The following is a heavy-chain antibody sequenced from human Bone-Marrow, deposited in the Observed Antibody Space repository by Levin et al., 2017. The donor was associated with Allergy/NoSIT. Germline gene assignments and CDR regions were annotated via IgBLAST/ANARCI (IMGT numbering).Heavy chain of an antibody. CDR3: ASRYCTGAGCTTLGYLHDPFNI. CDR2: ITAYNGNT. V-gene: IGHV1-18*01. Sequence: GESLKISCKASGYTFDVFGITWLRQAPGQGLQWMGWITAYNGNTVYAQDLQDRVTMTADASTSTVYMELTSLSSADTAVYYCASRYCTGAGCTTLGYLHDPFNIWGQGTLVTVSS. J-gene: IGHJ3*02. D-gene: IGHD2-8*02. CDR1: GYTFDVFG.